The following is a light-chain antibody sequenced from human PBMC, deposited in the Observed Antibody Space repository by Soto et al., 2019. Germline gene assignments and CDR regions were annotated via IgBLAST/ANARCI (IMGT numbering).Light chain of an antibody. J-gene: IGKJ2*01. CDR1: QGVGDW. CDR3: QQYGAFST. Sequence: IQMTQSPSTLSASVGDTVTITCRASQGVGDWVAWYQQKPGKAPKVLIYKASSLESGVPGRFSGSGYGTEFSLTIGSLQPDDIATYYCQQYGAFSTFGQGTKVEIK. V-gene: IGKV1-5*03. CDR2: KAS.